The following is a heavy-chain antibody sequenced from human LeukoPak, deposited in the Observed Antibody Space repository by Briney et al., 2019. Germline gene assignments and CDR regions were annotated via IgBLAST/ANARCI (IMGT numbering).Heavy chain of an antibody. CDR1: GFTFSSYS. CDR3: ARRQYGSRSYYFDY. Sequence: PGGSLRLSCAASGFTFSSYSMNWVRQAPGKGLEWVSSISSSSSYIYYADSVKGRFTISRDNSKNTLYLQMNSLRAEDTAVYYCARRQYGSRSYYFDYWGQGTLVTVSS. J-gene: IGHJ4*02. CDR2: ISSSSSYI. V-gene: IGHV3-21*01. D-gene: IGHD6-6*01.